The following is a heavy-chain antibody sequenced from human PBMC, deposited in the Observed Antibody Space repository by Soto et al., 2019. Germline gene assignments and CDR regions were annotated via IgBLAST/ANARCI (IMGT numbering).Heavy chain of an antibody. V-gene: IGHV1-18*04. J-gene: IGHJ6*02. CDR2: ISAYNGNT. CDR1: GYTFTSYG. CDR3: AAYYYDSSGYGYYYYYGMDV. D-gene: IGHD3-22*01. Sequence: ASVKVSCKASGYTFTSYGISWVRQAPGQGLEWMGWISAYNGNTNYAQKLQGRVTMTTDTSTSTAYMGLRSLRSDDTAVYYCAAYYYDSSGYGYYYYYGMDVWGQGTTVTVSS.